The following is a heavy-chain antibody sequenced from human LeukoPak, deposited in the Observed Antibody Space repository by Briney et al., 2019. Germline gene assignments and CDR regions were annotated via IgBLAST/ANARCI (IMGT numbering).Heavy chain of an antibody. CDR2: IYTSGST. V-gene: IGHV4-61*02. D-gene: IGHD5-18*01. CDR1: GGSISSGSYY. CDR3: GGSAWIQLWLGAFDI. J-gene: IGHJ3*02. Sequence: PSQTLSLTCTVSGGSISSGSYYWSWIRQPAGKGLEWIGRIYTSGSTNYNPSLKSRVTISVDTSKNRFSLKLSSVTAADTAVYYCGGSAWIQLWLGAFDIWGQGTMVTVSS.